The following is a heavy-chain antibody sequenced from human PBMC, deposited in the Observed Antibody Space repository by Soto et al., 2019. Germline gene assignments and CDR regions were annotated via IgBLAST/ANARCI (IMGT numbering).Heavy chain of an antibody. Sequence: KESGPTLVDPTQTLTLTCSFSGFSLSTYRVGVAWIRQPPGKALEWLAIIYWDDDRRYSPSLKTRLAITKDTSKNQVVLTMTNLDPGDTATYYCAHIMITYGGVSALDAFDIWGQGTMVTVSS. D-gene: IGHD3-16*01. CDR1: GFSLSTYRVG. CDR3: AHIMITYGGVSALDAFDI. J-gene: IGHJ3*02. V-gene: IGHV2-5*02. CDR2: IYWDDDR.